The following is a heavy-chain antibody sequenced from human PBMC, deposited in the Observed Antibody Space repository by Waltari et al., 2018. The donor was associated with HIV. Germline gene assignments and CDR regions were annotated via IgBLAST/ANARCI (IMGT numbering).Heavy chain of an antibody. D-gene: IGHD3-10*01. CDR3: ARGGFYGSGSKVN. V-gene: IGHV3-7*04. CDR1: GFTFSRYW. CDR2: IKQEGSEK. J-gene: IGHJ4*02. Sequence: EVQLVESGGGLVQPGGSLRLSCAASGFTFSRYWMSWVRQAPGKGLEWVANIKQEGSEKYYVDSVNGRFTISRDNAENSLYLQMNSLRAEDTAVYYCARGGFYGSGSKVNWGQGTLVTVSS.